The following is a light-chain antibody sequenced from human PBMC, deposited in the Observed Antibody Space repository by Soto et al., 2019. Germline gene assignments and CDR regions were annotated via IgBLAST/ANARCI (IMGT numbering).Light chain of an antibody. CDR3: QQLST. CDR1: QSVSSY. CDR2: DAS. V-gene: IGKV3-11*01. Sequence: EIVLTQSPATLSLSPGERATLSCRASQSVSSYLAWYQQKPGQAPRLLIYDASNRATGIPARFSGSGSGTDFTLTISSLEPEDCAVYYCQQLSTFGQGTKVEIK. J-gene: IGKJ1*01.